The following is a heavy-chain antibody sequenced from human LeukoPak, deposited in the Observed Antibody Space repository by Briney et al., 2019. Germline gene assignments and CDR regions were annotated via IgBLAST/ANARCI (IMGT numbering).Heavy chain of an antibody. CDR2: IYPGDSDT. CDR1: GYNFASYW. D-gene: IGHD4-11*01. V-gene: IGHV5-51*01. Sequence: GESLKISCKGSGYNFASYWIGWVRQMPGKGLEWMGIIYPGDSDTQYSPSFQGHVTISADKSITTAYLQWSSLKASDTAMYYCARRGVTTSNWFDPWGQGTLVTVSS. J-gene: IGHJ5*02. CDR3: ARRGVTTSNWFDP.